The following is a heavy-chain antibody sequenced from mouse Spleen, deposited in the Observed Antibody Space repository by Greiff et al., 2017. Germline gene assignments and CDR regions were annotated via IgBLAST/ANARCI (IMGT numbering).Heavy chain of an antibody. CDR3: EGHGDYDDENYFDY. Sequence: EVKVIESGGGLVKPGGSLKLSCAASGFTFSDYGMAWVRQAPGKGLEWVAFISTLAYSIYYADTVTGRFTISRENAKNTLYLEMSSLRSEDTAMYYCEGHGDYDDENYFDYWGQGTTLTVSS. D-gene: IGHD2-4*01. V-gene: IGHV5-15*01. J-gene: IGHJ2*01. CDR1: GFTFSDYG. CDR2: ISTLAYSI.